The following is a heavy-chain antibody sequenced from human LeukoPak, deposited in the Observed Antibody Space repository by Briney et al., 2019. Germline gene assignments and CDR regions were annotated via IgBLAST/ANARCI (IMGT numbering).Heavy chain of an antibody. Sequence: GKSLRLSCAASGFTFSGYPIHWVRQAPGKGLEWVAVISYDGSNKYYADSVKGRFTISRDNSKNTLYLQMNSLRAEDTAVYYCARAGIAARPTVWFDPWGQGTLVTVSS. CDR2: ISYDGSNK. CDR1: GFTFSGYP. V-gene: IGHV3-30-3*01. D-gene: IGHD6-6*01. CDR3: ARAGIAARPTVWFDP. J-gene: IGHJ5*02.